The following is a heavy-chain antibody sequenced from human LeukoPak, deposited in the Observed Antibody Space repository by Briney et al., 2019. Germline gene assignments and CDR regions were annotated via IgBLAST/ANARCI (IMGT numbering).Heavy chain of an antibody. V-gene: IGHV1-69*05. CDR1: GGTFSSYA. D-gene: IGHD3-22*01. CDR2: IIPIFGTA. CDR3: ASNYYDSSGYYPHFDY. Sequence: KVSCKASGGTFSSYAISWVRQAPGQGLEWMGGIIPIFGTANYAQKFQGRVTITTDESTSTAYMELSSLRSEDTAVYYCASNYYDSSGYYPHFDYWGQGTLVTVSS. J-gene: IGHJ4*02.